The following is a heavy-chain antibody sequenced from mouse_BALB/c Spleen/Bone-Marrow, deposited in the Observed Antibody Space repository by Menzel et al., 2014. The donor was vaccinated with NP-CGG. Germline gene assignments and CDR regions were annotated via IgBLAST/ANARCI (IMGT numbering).Heavy chain of an antibody. CDR3: SSGSSSFAY. CDR1: GYAFSSSW. J-gene: IGHJ3*01. V-gene: IGHV1-82*01. D-gene: IGHD1-1*01. Sequence: QVQLQQSGPELVKPGASVKISCKASGYAFSSSWMNWVKQRPGQGLEWIGRIYPGDGDTNYNGKFKGKATLTADKSSSTAYMQLSSLTSVDSAVYFCSSGSSSFAYWGQGTLVTVYA. CDR2: IYPGDGDT.